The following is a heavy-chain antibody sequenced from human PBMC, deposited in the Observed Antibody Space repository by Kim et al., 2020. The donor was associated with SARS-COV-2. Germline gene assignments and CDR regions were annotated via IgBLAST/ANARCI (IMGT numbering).Heavy chain of an antibody. CDR2: FDPEDGET. D-gene: IGHD5-18*01. CDR3: ATDLGSYGSGWNDY. V-gene: IGHV1-24*01. J-gene: IGHJ4*02. Sequence: ASVKVSCKVSGYTLTELSMHWVRQAPGKGLEWMGGFDPEDGETIYAQKFQGRVTMTEDTSTDTAYMELSSLRSEDTAVYYCATDLGSYGSGWNDYWGQGTLVTVSS. CDR1: GYTLTELS.